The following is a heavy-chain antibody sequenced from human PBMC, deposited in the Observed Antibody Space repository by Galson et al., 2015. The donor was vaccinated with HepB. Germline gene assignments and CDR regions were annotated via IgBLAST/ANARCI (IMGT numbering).Heavy chain of an antibody. D-gene: IGHD4-17*01. CDR1: GFTFSNYA. CDR2: ISYDGGNI. V-gene: IGHV3-30*04. J-gene: IGHJ5*02. CDR3: AREAFTVTTSGWFDP. Sequence: SLRLSCAASGFTFSNYALHWVRQAPGKGLEWLGVISYDGGNIYYADSLKGRFTISRDNSKNTVYLQMNSLRGGDTGVYYCAREAFTVTTSGWFDPWGQGTLVTVSS.